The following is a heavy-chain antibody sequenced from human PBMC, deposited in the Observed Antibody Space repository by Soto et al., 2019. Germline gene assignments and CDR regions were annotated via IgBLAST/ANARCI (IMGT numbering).Heavy chain of an antibody. D-gene: IGHD3-22*01. CDR1: GGTFSSYA. V-gene: IGHV1-69*01. Sequence: QVQLVQSGAEVKKPGSSVKVSCKASGGTFSSYAISWVRKAPGQGLEWMGGTIPIFGTANYAQKFQGRDTITADESTSTAYMELSSLRSEDTAVYYCVSLSKYYYDSSGGNDAFDIWGQGTMVTVSS. J-gene: IGHJ3*02. CDR2: TIPIFGTA. CDR3: VSLSKYYYDSSGGNDAFDI.